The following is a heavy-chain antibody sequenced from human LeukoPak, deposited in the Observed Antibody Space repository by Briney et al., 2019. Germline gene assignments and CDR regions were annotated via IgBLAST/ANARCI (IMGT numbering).Heavy chain of an antibody. CDR3: ARSKMNYYDRAAFDI. D-gene: IGHD3-22*01. V-gene: IGHV4-4*07. J-gene: IGHJ3*02. Sequence: PSETLSLTCTVSGGSISSYYWSWIRQPAGKGLEWIGRIYTSGSTNYNPSLKSRVTMSVDTSKNQFSLKLSSVTAVNTAVYYCARSKMNYYDRAAFDIWGQGTMVTVSS. CDR2: IYTSGST. CDR1: GGSISSYY.